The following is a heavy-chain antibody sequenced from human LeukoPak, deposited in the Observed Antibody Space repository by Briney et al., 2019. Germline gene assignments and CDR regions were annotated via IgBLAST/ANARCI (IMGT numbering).Heavy chain of an antibody. J-gene: IGHJ4*02. CDR3: ARVGGDTAMAFDY. D-gene: IGHD5-18*01. CDR1: GGTFSNYA. V-gene: IGHV1-69*04. Sequence: ASVKVSCKASGGTFSNYAISWVRQAPGQGLEWMGRIIPILGIANYAQKSQGRVTITADKSTSTAYMELSSLRSEDTAVYYCARVGGDTAMAFDYWGQGTLVTVSS. CDR2: IIPILGIA.